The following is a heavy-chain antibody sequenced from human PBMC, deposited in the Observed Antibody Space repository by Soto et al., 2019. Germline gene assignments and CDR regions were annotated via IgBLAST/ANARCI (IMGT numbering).Heavy chain of an antibody. V-gene: IGHV4-31*02. J-gene: IGHJ5*02. D-gene: IGHD3-10*01. Sequence: LCGGSISNSANHWGWIRQHPGEGLEWIGYIYYSGGTYYSPSLKGRVTMSIDASKNQFSLKLSSVTAADTAVYYCAKGVRGVPNWFDPWGQGTLVTVSS. CDR1: GGSISNSANH. CDR3: AKGVRGVPNWFDP. CDR2: IYYSGGT.